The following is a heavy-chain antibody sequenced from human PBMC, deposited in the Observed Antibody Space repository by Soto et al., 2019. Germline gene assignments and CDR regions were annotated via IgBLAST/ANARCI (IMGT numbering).Heavy chain of an antibody. D-gene: IGHD5-12*01. CDR2: ISFDGSNK. V-gene: IGHV3-30*03. J-gene: IGHJ4*02. CDR3: ARHLEMATIGVGY. CDR1: GFNFSRYG. Sequence: GGSLRLFYSASGFNFSRYGMHWARQAPGKGLEWVAVISFDGSNKYYADSVKGRFTISRDNSKSTLYLQMNSLRAEDTAVYYCARHLEMATIGVGYWGQGTLVTVSS.